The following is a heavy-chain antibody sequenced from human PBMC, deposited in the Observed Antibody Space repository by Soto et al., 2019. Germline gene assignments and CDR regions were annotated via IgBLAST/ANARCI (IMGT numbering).Heavy chain of an antibody. J-gene: IGHJ4*02. CDR2: ISTSSTYR. V-gene: IGHV3-21*04. CDR1: GFTFSCYT. Sequence: PGGSLRLSCAASGFTFSCYTMHWVRHAPGKGLEWVSSISTSSTYRYIADSVTGRFTISRDNAQNSLYLQMTSLRAEDTAVYYCARDGSGAAANPYFDYWGQGTLVTVSS. CDR3: ARDGSGAAANPYFDY. D-gene: IGHD2-2*01.